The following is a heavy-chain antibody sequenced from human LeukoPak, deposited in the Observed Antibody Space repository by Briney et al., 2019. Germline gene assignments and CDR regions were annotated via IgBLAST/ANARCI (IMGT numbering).Heavy chain of an antibody. V-gene: IGHV3-74*01. CDR2: INSDGSSR. J-gene: IGHJ4*02. CDR3: AREDYSGYDFYDY. CDR1: GFIFSSYW. D-gene: IGHD5-12*01. Sequence: GGSLRLSCAASGFIFSSYWMHWVRQAPGKGLVWVSLINSDGSSRNYTDSVKGRFTISRDNAKNTLYLQMNSLRVEDTAVYYCAREDYSGYDFYDYWGQGSLVTVSS.